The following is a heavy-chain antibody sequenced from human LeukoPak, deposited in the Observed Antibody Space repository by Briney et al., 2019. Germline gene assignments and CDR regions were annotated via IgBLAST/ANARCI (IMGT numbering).Heavy chain of an antibody. D-gene: IGHD4-11*01. J-gene: IGHJ5*02. CDR3: TRDHPYFLAALATVPNWFDP. V-gene: IGHV3-20*04. Sequence: GGSLRLSCAASGYTFDDYGMSWVRHVPGKGLEWASDINWRGDRTHYADSVKGRFTISRDNAKNSLYLQMNSPRVEDTALYYCTRDHPYFLAALATVPNWFDPWGQGTVVTVSS. CDR1: GYTFDDYG. CDR2: INWRGDRT.